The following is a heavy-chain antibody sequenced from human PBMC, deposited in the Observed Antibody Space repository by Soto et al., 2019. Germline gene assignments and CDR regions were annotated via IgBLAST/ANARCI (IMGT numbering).Heavy chain of an antibody. CDR1: GYSISSGYY. V-gene: IGHV4-38-2*01. D-gene: IGHD3-10*01. J-gene: IGHJ5*02. CDR3: ERVGGGDYYGSGSYYNNWFDP. CDR2: IYHSGST. Sequence: SETLSLTCAVSGYSISSGYYWGWIRQPPGKGLEWIGSIYHSGSTYYNPSLKSRVTISVDTSKNQFSLKLSSVTAADTAVYYCERVGGGDYYGSGSYYNNWFDPWGQGTLVTVSS.